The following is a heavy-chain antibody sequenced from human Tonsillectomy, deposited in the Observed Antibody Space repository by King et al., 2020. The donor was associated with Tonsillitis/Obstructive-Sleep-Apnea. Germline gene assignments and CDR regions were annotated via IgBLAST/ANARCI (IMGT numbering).Heavy chain of an antibody. J-gene: IGHJ3*02. D-gene: IGHD4-23*01. CDR3: ARNYGGKLPLDI. CDR2: INHSGST. CDR1: GGSFSGYY. V-gene: IGHV4-34*01. Sequence: VQLQQWGAGLLKPSETLSLTCGVYGGSFSGYYWSWIRQPPGKGLEWIWEINHSGSTNYNPSLKSRVTISVDTSKNQFSLKLSSVTAADTAVYYCARNYGGKLPLDIWGQGTMVTVSS.